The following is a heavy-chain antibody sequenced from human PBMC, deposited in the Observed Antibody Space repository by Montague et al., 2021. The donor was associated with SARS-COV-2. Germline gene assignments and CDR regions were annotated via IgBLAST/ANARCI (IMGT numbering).Heavy chain of an antibody. D-gene: IGHD3-22*01. J-gene: IGHJ3*02. CDR1: GGSISSGGYY. Sequence: TLSLTCTVSGGSISSGGYYWSWIRQHPGKGLEWIGYIYYSGSTYYNPSLKSRVTISVDTSKNQFSLKLSSVTAADTAVYYCARDPRYDGSGYYLGSAFDIWGQGTMVTVSS. CDR2: IYYSGST. V-gene: IGHV4-31*03. CDR3: ARDPRYDGSGYYLGSAFDI.